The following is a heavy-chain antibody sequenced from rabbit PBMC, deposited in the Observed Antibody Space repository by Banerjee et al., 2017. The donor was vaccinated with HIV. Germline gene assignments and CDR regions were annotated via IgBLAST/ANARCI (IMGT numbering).Heavy chain of an antibody. V-gene: IGHV1S40*01. CDR2: IYAGNSDAS. CDR1: GFSFSSGYD. J-gene: IGHJ4*01. D-gene: IGHD2-1*01. Sequence: WASLTLTCKASGFSFSSGYDMCWVRQAPGKGLERIACIYAGNSDASVYASWAKGRFTVSKTSSTTVTLQMTSLTVADTATYFCARATRTMLINLWGPGTLVTVS. CDR3: ARATRTMLINL.